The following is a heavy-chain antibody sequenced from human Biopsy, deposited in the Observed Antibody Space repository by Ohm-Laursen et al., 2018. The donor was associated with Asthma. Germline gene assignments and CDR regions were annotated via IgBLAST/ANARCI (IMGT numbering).Heavy chain of an antibody. Sequence: ASVKVSCKTSGYTFNSAGITWVRQAPGQGLEWMGWISVYNGNTKVAQKLQDRVTMITDTSTSTAYMELRSLRSDDTAVYFCARAVDYSHYYGIDVWGQGTTVTIS. CDR1: GYTFNSAG. D-gene: IGHD3-10*01. CDR3: ARAVDYSHYYGIDV. V-gene: IGHV1-18*01. J-gene: IGHJ6*02. CDR2: ISVYNGNT.